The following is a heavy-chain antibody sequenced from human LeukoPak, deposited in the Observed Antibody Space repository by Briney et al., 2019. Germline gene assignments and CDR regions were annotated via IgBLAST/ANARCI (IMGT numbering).Heavy chain of an antibody. Sequence: ASVQVSCKASGYTFTSYYMHWVQQAPAQGLDWMGIINPSGGSTSYAQKFQGRVTMTRDTSTSTVYMELSSLRSEDTAVYYCARDRSGFGELLTPGYFDYWGQGTLVTVSS. CDR3: ARDRSGFGELLTPGYFDY. D-gene: IGHD3-10*01. J-gene: IGHJ4*02. V-gene: IGHV1-46*01. CDR2: INPSGGST. CDR1: GYTFTSYY.